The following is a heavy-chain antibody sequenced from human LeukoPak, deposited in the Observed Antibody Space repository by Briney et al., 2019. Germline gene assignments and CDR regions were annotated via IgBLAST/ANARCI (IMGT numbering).Heavy chain of an antibody. Sequence: GGSLRLSCAASGFTFSSYGMHWVRQAPGKGLEWVAFIRYDGSNKYYADSVKGRFTISRDNSKNTLYLQMNSLRAEDTAVYYCAKLVVIVSGVDVWGKGTTVTVSS. CDR2: IRYDGSNK. V-gene: IGHV3-30*02. CDR3: AKLVVIVSGVDV. CDR1: GFTFSSYG. D-gene: IGHD2/OR15-2a*01. J-gene: IGHJ6*04.